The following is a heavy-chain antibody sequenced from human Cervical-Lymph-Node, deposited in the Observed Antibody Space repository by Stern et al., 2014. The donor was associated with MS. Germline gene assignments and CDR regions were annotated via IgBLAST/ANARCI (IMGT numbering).Heavy chain of an antibody. V-gene: IGHV3-53*01. J-gene: IGHJ3*01. CDR2: IYTDGST. CDR1: GFIVSKNY. CDR3: ARAIFGVNTAAMAPDAFDS. D-gene: IGHD3-3*01. Sequence: EDQLVESGGGLIQPGGSLRLSCAAPGFIVSKNYMSWVRQAPGKGLEWVSLIYTDGSTYYAGSVKGRLTTSRDSSKNKLFLQMNSLRAEDTAMYYCARAIFGVNTAAMAPDAFDSWGQGTMVTVSS.